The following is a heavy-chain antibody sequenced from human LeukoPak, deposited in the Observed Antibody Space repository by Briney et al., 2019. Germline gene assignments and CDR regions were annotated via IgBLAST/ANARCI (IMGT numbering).Heavy chain of an antibody. Sequence: GASVKVSCKASGGTFSSYAISWVRQAPGQGLEWMGGIIPIFGTANYAQKFQGRVTITTDESTSTAYMELSSLRSEDTAVYYCARGGYCSSTSCFPFDYWGQETLVTVSS. D-gene: IGHD2-2*01. CDR1: GGTFSSYA. V-gene: IGHV1-69*05. CDR2: IIPIFGTA. J-gene: IGHJ4*02. CDR3: ARGGYCSSTSCFPFDY.